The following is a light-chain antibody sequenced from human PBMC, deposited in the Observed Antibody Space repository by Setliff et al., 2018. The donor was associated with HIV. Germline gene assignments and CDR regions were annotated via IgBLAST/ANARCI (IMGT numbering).Light chain of an antibody. V-gene: IGLV2-11*01. Sequence: SALTQPASVSGSPGQSITISCTGTHSDIGGYNYVSWYQQHPGKAPKLMIYDVSKRPSGVPDRFSGSKSGNTVSMTIFGLQAEDEADYYCCSYTGSCTCVFGAGTKVTVL. CDR1: HSDIGGYNY. J-gene: IGLJ1*01. CDR3: CSYTGSCTCV. CDR2: DVS.